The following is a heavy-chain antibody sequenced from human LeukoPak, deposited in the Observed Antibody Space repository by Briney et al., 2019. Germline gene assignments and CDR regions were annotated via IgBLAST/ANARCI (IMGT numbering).Heavy chain of an antibody. D-gene: IGHD4-17*01. CDR3: ARGEDGDYVSY. V-gene: IGHV4-38-2*02. CDR2: IFHSGSI. J-gene: IGHJ4*02. Sequence: SETLSLTCTVSGYSISSGYFWGWIRQPPGKGLEWIGSIFHSGSIYYNPSLKSRVTISVDTSKNQFSLKLSSVTAADTAVYYCARGEDGDYVSYWGQGTLVTVSS. CDR1: GYSISSGYF.